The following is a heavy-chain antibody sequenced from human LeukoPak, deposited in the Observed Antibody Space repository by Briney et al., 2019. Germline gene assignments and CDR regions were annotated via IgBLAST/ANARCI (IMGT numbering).Heavy chain of an antibody. Sequence: SETLSLTCTVSGGSISIYHWSWIRQPPGKALEWIGYIYYSGSTNYNPSLKSRVTISVDTSKNQFSLNLSSVTAADTAVYYCARTRDGYNLDAFDIWGQGTMVTVSS. V-gene: IGHV4-59*01. CDR3: ARTRDGYNLDAFDI. CDR1: GGSISIYH. D-gene: IGHD5-24*01. J-gene: IGHJ3*02. CDR2: IYYSGST.